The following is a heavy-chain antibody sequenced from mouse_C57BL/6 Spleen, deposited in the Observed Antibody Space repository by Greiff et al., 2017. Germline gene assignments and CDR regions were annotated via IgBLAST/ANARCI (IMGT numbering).Heavy chain of an antibody. CDR3: ARDYSYYGSSYWYFDV. CDR1: GFNIKNTY. D-gene: IGHD1-1*01. CDR2: IDPANGNT. Sequence: EVQLQQSVAELVRPGASVKLSCTASGFNIKNTYMHWVKQRPEQGLEWIGRIDPANGNTKYAPKFQGKATITADTSSNTAYLQLISLTSEDTAIYSCARDYSYYGSSYWYFDVWGPVTTVTVSS. V-gene: IGHV14-3*01. J-gene: IGHJ1*01.